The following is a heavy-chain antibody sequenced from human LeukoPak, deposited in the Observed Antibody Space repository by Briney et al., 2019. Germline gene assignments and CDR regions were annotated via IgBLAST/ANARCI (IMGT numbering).Heavy chain of an antibody. Sequence: GGSLRLSCTASVFPFSSYHMSWVPEAPGKGLEWLSVICCSGTNTHYAHPVRRRYTLPRDFYKHTLSPQKNSQRAEDTAVYYCAKTPLYCSGTSCYAHPTYFDHWGRGTLVTVSS. CDR2: ICCSGTNT. CDR1: VFPFSSYH. D-gene: IGHD2-2*01. V-gene: IGHV3-23*01. J-gene: IGHJ4*02. CDR3: AKTPLYCSGTSCYAHPTYFDH.